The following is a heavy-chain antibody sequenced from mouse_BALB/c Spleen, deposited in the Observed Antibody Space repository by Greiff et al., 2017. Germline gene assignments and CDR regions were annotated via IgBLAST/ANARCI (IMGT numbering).Heavy chain of an antibody. V-gene: IGHV1-5*01. CDR1: GYTFTSYW. CDR3: TRPPDSSGYVFDY. CDR2: IYPGNSDT. Sequence: VQLKESGTVLARPGASVKMSCKASGYTFTSYWMHWVKQRPGQGLEWIGAIYPGNSDTSYNQKFKGKAKLTAVTSTSTAYMELSSLTNEDSAVYYCTRPPDSSGYVFDYWGQGTTLTVSS. J-gene: IGHJ2*01. D-gene: IGHD3-2*01.